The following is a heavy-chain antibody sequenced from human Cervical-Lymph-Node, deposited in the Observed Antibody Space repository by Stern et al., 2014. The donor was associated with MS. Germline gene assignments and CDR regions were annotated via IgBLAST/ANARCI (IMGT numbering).Heavy chain of an antibody. D-gene: IGHD2/OR15-2a*01. V-gene: IGHV3-9*01. Sequence: EVQLVESGGGLVQPCRSLRLSCVGSGFTFDDYAMHWVRQAPGKGLDLVSVICWDRGTIRYADCVRGRFTISRDNGKNSLYLQMNSLRDEDTALYYCAREGEYWNGTSRHVGGLGDYYGMDVWGQGTTVTVSS. CDR1: GFTFDDYA. CDR2: ICWDRGTI. CDR3: AREGEYWNGTSRHVGGLGDYYGMDV. J-gene: IGHJ6*02.